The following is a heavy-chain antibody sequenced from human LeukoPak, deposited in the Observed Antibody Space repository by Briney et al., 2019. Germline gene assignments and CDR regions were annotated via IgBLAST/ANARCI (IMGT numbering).Heavy chain of an antibody. V-gene: IGHV1-2*02. CDR3: ARVGYYDSSGAFDI. D-gene: IGHD3-22*01. CDR1: GYTFTGYY. J-gene: IGHJ3*02. CDR2: INPNSGGT. Sequence: ASVKVSCKASGYTFTGYYMHWVRQAPGQGLEWMGWINPNSGGTNYAQKFQGRVTMTRDTSISTAYMELSRLRSDDTAVYYCARVGYYDSSGAFDIWGQGTMVTVSS.